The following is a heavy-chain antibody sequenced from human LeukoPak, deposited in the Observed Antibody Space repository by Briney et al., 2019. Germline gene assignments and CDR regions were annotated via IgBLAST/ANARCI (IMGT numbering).Heavy chain of an antibody. J-gene: IGHJ4*02. CDR1: GFTFSSYA. CDR3: ARELAY. Sequence: PGGSLRLSCAASGFTFSSYAMHWVPQAPGKGLEWVAVISYDGSNKYYADSVKGRFTISRDNSKNTLYLQMNSLRAEDTAVYYCARELAYWGQGTLVTVSS. CDR2: ISYDGSNK. V-gene: IGHV3-30*04.